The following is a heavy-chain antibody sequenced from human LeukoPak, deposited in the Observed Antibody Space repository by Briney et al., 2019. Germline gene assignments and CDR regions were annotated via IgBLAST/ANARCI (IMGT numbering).Heavy chain of an antibody. CDR3: ARVGYDYVWGSYRLYYFDY. V-gene: IGHV3-7*03. CDR1: GFTFSSYA. Sequence: GGSLRLSCAASGFTFSSYAMHWVRQAPGKGLEWVANIKQDGSEKYYVDSVKGRFTISRDNAKNSLYLQLNSLRAEDTAVYYCARVGYDYVWGSYRLYYFDYWGQGTLVTVSS. CDR2: IKQDGSEK. D-gene: IGHD3-16*02. J-gene: IGHJ4*02.